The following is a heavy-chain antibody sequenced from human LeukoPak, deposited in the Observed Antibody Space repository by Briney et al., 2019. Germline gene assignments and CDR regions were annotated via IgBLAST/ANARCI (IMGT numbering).Heavy chain of an antibody. CDR3: ARDLGSGSLHY. D-gene: IGHD1-26*01. J-gene: IGHJ4*02. CDR1: GGTFSSYA. Sequence: ASVKVSCKASGGTFSSYAIHWVRQAPGQRLEWLGWINTGNGDTRYSQTFQGRVTITSDTSASTAYMELSSLRSEGTAVYYCARDLGSGSLHYWGQGTLVTVSS. V-gene: IGHV1-3*04. CDR2: INTGNGDT.